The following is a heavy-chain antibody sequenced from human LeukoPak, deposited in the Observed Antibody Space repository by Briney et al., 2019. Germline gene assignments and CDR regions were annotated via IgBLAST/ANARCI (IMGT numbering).Heavy chain of an antibody. D-gene: IGHD3-3*01. J-gene: IGHJ3*02. CDR3: ARDRRFLEWSDAFDI. V-gene: IGHV4-39*02. Sequence: SETLSLTCTVSGGSISSSNYYWGWVRQPPGKGLEWIGSIYYSGTTYYNPSLKSRVTISVDTFKNQFSLKLSSVTAADTAVYYCARDRRFLEWSDAFDIWGQGTMVTVSS. CDR1: GGSISSSNYY. CDR2: IYYSGTT.